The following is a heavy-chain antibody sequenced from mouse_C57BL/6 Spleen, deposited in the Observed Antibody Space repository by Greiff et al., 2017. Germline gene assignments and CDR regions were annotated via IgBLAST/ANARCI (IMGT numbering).Heavy chain of an antibody. CDR3: ARSEDISGYPAWFAY. D-gene: IGHD3-2*02. CDR2: IYPGSGNT. Sequence: QVQLQQSGAELVRPGASVKLSCKASGYTFTDYYINWVKQRPGQGLEWIARIYPGSGNTYYNEKFKGKATLTAEKSSSTAYMQLSSLTSEDSAVYFCARSEDISGYPAWFAYWGQGTLVTVSA. J-gene: IGHJ3*01. CDR1: GYTFTDYY. V-gene: IGHV1-76*01.